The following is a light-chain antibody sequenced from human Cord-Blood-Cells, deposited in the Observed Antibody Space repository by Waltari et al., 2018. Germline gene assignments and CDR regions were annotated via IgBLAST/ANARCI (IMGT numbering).Light chain of an antibody. CDR2: RNN. J-gene: IGLJ2*01. V-gene: IGLV1-47*01. CDR3: AAWDDSLSGVV. CDR1: TSTIGSNY. Sequence: QSVLTQPPSASRTPGQTVTIPCSASTSTIGSNYVYSYQQLPGTAPKLLIYRNNQRPSGVPDRFSGSKSGTSASLAISGLRSEDEADYYCAAWDDSLSGVVFGGGTKLTVL.